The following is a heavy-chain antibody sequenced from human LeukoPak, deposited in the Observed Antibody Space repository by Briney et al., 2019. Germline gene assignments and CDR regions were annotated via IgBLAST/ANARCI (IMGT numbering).Heavy chain of an antibody. V-gene: IGHV3-7*04. D-gene: IGHD3-22*01. J-gene: IGHJ5*02. CDR2: IKHDGSED. CDR1: GFIFSSYW. Sequence: GGSLRLSCAASGFIFSSYWMTWVRQAPGKGLEWVATIKHDGSEDYYLDSVKGRFTISRDNAKSSMWLQMNSLRAEDTAVYYCARVLHKRNYDSSDYYGSWGQGTLVTVSS. CDR3: ARVLHKRNYDSSDYYGS.